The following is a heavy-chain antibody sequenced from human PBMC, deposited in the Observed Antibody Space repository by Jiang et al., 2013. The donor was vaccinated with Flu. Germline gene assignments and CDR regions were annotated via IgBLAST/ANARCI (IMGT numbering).Heavy chain of an antibody. CDR1: GYTFTDYA. D-gene: IGHD3-22*01. J-gene: IGHJ6*01. Sequence: QSGSELKKPGASVKVSCKASGYTFTDYAMNWVRQAPGHGLEWMGDINTDTGNPTYAQGFTGRFVFSLDTSVSTAYLQINGLKAEDTATYYCAAYYYDSDGYSPGM. V-gene: IGHV7-4-1*02. CDR2: INTDTGNP. CDR3: AAYYYDSDGYSPGM.